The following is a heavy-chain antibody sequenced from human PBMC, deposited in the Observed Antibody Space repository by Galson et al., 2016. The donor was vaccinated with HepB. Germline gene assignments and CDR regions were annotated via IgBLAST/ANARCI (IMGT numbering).Heavy chain of an antibody. CDR1: EFTFSSYA. CDR3: VRAFSGNSYGYYY. V-gene: IGHV3-48*02. CDR2: ITATTNNM. D-gene: IGHD5-18*01. J-gene: IGHJ4*02. Sequence: SLRLSCAASEFTFSSYAMNWVRQAPGKGLEWVAYITATTNNMYYADSVKGRFTVSRDNGKNSMYLQMSSLRDEDTAVYYCVRAFSGNSYGYYYWGRGTQVTVAS.